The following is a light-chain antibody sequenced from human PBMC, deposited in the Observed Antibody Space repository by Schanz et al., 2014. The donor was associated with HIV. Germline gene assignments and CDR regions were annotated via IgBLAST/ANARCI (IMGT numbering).Light chain of an antibody. CDR1: SSDVGGYNY. CDR3: SSYTTSLTLV. Sequence: QSALTQPRSVSGSPGQSVAISCTGTSSDVGGYNYVSWYQQHPGKAPKLMIYDVTNRPSGVSSRFSGSKSCNTASLTISGLQAEDEGDYYCSSYTTSLTLVFGGGTKLTVL. V-gene: IGLV2-14*03. J-gene: IGLJ3*02. CDR2: DVT.